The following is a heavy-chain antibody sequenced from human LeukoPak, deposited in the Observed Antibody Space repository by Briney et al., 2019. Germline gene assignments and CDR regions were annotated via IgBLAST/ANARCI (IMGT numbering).Heavy chain of an antibody. J-gene: IGHJ5*02. Sequence: GGSLRLSCAASGFSFSNSDMSWVRQAPGKGLEWVSAIGGSGSSTFYADSVKGRFTVSRDNSKNTLYLQMSSLRAEDTAVYYCAKSRLTPHPWGQGTLVTVSS. CDR3: AKSRLTPHP. CDR2: IGGSGSST. CDR1: GFSFSNSD. D-gene: IGHD1-14*01. V-gene: IGHV3-23*01.